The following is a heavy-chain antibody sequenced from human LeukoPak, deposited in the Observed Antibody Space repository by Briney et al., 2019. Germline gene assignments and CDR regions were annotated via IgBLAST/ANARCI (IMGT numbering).Heavy chain of an antibody. CDR3: ARIHSSGYFDL. CDR2: ISAYNGDT. D-gene: IGHD6-19*01. V-gene: IGHV1-18*01. Sequence: ASVKVSCKASGYTFTSHSITWVRQAPGQGLEWMGWISAYNGDTKYAEKTQGRVTITTDASTTTAYMELRSLRSDDTAVYYCARIHSSGYFDLWGRGTLVTVSS. CDR1: GYTFTSHS. J-gene: IGHJ2*01.